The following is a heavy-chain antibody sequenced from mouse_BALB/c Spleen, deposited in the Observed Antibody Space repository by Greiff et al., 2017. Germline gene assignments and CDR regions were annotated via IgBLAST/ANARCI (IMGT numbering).Heavy chain of an antibody. J-gene: IGHJ2*01. CDR2: IRNKANGYTT. Sequence: EVMLVESGGGLVQPGGSLRLSCATSGFTFTDYYMSWVRQPPGKALEWLGFIRNKANGYTTEYSASVKGRFTISRDNSQSILYLQMNTLRAEDSATYYCARDTARNVFDYWGQGTTLTVSS. CDR1: GFTFTDYY. CDR3: ARDTARNVFDY. D-gene: IGHD2-1*01. V-gene: IGHV7-3*02.